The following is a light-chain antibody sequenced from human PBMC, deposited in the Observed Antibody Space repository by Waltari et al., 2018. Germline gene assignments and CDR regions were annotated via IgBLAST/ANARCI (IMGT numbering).Light chain of an antibody. V-gene: IGKV4-1*01. CDR2: WAS. J-gene: IGKJ1*01. Sequence: DIVMTQSPDSLAVSLGERANINCQSSQSVLYSSNNKNYLAWYQQKPGQPPKLLIYWASTRESGVPDRFSGSGSGTDFTLTISSLQAEDVAVYYCQQYYSTPQTFGQGTKVEIK. CDR1: QSVLYSSNNKNY. CDR3: QQYYSTPQT.